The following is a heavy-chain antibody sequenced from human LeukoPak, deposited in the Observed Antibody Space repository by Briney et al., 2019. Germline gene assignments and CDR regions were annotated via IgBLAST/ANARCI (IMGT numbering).Heavy chain of an antibody. CDR1: GYTFTSYG. Sequence: ASVKVSCKASGYTFTSYGISWVRQAPGQGLEWMGWISAYNGNTNYAQELQGRVTMTTDTSTSTAYMELRSLRSDDTAVYYCARGLSILRYFDPNPLDAFDIWGQGTMVTVSS. J-gene: IGHJ3*02. CDR2: ISAYNGNT. V-gene: IGHV1-18*01. CDR3: ARGLSILRYFDPNPLDAFDI. D-gene: IGHD3-9*01.